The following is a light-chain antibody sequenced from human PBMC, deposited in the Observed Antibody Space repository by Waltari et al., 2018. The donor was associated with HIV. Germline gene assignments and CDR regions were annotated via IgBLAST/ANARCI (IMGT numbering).Light chain of an antibody. Sequence: EIVMTQSPATLSVSPGERATLSCRASQSVSSNLAWYQQKPGQAPRLLMYSASTRATDIPARFSGSGSGTELTLTISSLQSEDFAVYYCQQYNDWPLGTFGQGTKVEIK. CDR1: QSVSSN. CDR2: SAS. V-gene: IGKV3-15*01. J-gene: IGKJ1*01. CDR3: QQYNDWPLGT.